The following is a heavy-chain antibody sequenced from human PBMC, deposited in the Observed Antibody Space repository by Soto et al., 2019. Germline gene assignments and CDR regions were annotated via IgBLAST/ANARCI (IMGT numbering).Heavy chain of an antibody. J-gene: IGHJ6*02. Sequence: SQTLSLTCAISGDSVSSNSAAWNWIRPSPSRGLEWLGRTYYRSKWYNDYAVSVKSRITINPDTSKNQFSLQLNSVTPEDTAVYYCARAHSNDGANYYYYGRDGWGQGTTVTVSS. V-gene: IGHV6-1*01. CDR2: TYYRSKWYN. CDR1: GDSVSSNSAA. CDR3: ARAHSNDGANYYYYGRDG. D-gene: IGHD4-4*01.